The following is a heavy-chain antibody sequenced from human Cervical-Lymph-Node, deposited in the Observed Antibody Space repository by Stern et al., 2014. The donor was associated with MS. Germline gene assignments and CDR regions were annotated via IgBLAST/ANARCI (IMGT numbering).Heavy chain of an antibody. Sequence: EVQLVESGGGLVQPGGSLRLSCAASGFTFSSYSMSWVRQAPGKGLEWVSAISGSSGETTYADSVKGRFTISRDNSKNTLYLQMNSLRVEDTALYYCASPNDYSNYVPFDSWGQGTLGTVSS. CDR3: ASPNDYSNYVPFDS. V-gene: IGHV3-23*04. CDR1: GFTFSSYS. D-gene: IGHD4-11*01. J-gene: IGHJ4*02. CDR2: ISGSSGET.